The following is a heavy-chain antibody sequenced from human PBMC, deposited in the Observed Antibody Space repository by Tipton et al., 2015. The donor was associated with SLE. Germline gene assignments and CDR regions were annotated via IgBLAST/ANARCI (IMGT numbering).Heavy chain of an antibody. CDR3: AREGVRLERPSYYNYMDV. Sequence: LRLSCTVSGDSITSGHYYWTWIRQPAGKGLEWIGRIYSRGSTNYNLSLKSRVTISADTSKNQFSLSLSSVTAADAAVYYCAREGVRLERPSYYNYMDVWGEGTTVTISS. CDR2: IYSRGST. J-gene: IGHJ6*03. CDR1: GDSITSGHYY. V-gene: IGHV4-61*02. D-gene: IGHD1-1*01.